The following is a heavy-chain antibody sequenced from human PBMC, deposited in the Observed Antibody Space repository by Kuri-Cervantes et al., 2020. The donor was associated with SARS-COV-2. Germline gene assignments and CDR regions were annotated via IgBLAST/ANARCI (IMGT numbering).Heavy chain of an antibody. CDR3: ARDDFYYYAMDV. Sequence: NPSLKSRVNISVDTSKNEFSLKLSSVTAADTAVYYCARDDFYYYAMDVWGQGTTVTVSS. J-gene: IGHJ6*02. V-gene: IGHV4-39*07.